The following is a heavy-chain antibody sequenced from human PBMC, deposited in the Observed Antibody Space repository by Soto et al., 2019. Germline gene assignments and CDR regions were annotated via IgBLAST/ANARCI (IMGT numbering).Heavy chain of an antibody. CDR2: INHSGST. J-gene: IGHJ5*02. Sequence: SETLSLTCAVYGGSFSGYYWSWIRQPPGTGLEWIGEINHSGSTNYNPSLTSRVTISVDTSKNQFSLKLSSVTAADTAVYYCARDLHSTVVTRTKEFDPWGQGTLVTVSS. CDR1: GGSFSGYY. V-gene: IGHV4-34*01. CDR3: ARDLHSTVVTRTKEFDP. D-gene: IGHD4-17*01.